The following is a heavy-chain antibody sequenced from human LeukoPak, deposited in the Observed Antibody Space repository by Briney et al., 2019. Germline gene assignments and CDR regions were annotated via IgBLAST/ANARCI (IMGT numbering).Heavy chain of an antibody. D-gene: IGHD1/OR15-1a*01. CDR1: GFTFSSYA. CDR2: ISGSGGST. CDR3: AKGPTNNWKNVPSDY. Sequence: PGGSLRLSCAASGFTFSSYAMNWVRQAPGKGLEWVSAISGSGGSTYYADSVKGRFTISRDNSKNTLYLQMNSLRAEDTAVYYCAKGPTNNWKNVPSDYWGQGTLVTVSS. V-gene: IGHV3-23*01. J-gene: IGHJ4*02.